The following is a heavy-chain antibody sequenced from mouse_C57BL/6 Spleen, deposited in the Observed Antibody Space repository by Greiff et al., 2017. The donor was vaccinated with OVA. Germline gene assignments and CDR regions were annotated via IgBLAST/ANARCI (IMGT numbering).Heavy chain of an antibody. V-gene: IGHV3-6*01. Sequence: DVQLVESGPGLVKPSQSLSLTCSVTGYSITSGYYWNWIRQFPGNKLEWMGYIRYDGSTNYNPSLKNRISITLDTSNNPFFLKLNSVTTEDTATDYCAREEYDYGEFADWGKGTLVTVSA. CDR1: GYSITSGYY. CDR3: AREEYDYGEFAD. CDR2: IRYDGST. J-gene: IGHJ3*01. D-gene: IGHD2-4*01.